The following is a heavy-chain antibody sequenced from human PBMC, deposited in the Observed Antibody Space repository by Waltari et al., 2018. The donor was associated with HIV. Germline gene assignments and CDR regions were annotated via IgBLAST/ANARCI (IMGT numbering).Heavy chain of an antibody. CDR3: ARGLIAANWYFDL. CDR2: INQDGSEK. J-gene: IGHJ2*01. D-gene: IGHD5-12*01. V-gene: IGHV3-7*01. CDR1: GFSLRRYW. Sequence: EVQLVESGGALVQPGGSLRLSCKGSGFSLRRYWMTWVRHAPGEGLEWGANINQDGSEKYSVDSVKGRFTISRDNTKNSLSLQMNSLRVEDTAVYYCARGLIAANWYFDLWGRGTLVIVSS.